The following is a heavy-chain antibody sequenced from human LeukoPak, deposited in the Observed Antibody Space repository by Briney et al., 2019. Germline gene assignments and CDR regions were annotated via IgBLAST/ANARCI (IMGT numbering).Heavy chain of an antibody. CDR1: GFTFSSYA. D-gene: IGHD6-13*01. V-gene: IGHV3-30-3*01. Sequence: PGGSLRLSCAASGFTFSSYAMHWVRQAPGKGLEWVAVISYDGSNKYYADSVKGRFTISRDNAKNSLYLQMNSLRAEDTAVYYCARKRESSSSWYGGLAYWGQGTLVTVSS. CDR2: ISYDGSNK. J-gene: IGHJ4*02. CDR3: ARKRESSSSWYGGLAY.